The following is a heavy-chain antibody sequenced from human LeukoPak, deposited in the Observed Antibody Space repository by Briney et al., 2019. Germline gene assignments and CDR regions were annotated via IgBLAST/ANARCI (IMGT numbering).Heavy chain of an antibody. Sequence: SETLSLTCAVYGGSFSGYYWSWIRQPPGKGLEWIGEINHSGSTNYNPSLKSRVTISVDTSKNQFSLKLSSVTAADTAVYYCARHVRRSYYYDSSGPYFDYWGQGTLVTVSS. CDR2: INHSGST. D-gene: IGHD3-22*01. V-gene: IGHV4-34*01. J-gene: IGHJ4*02. CDR1: GGSFSGYY. CDR3: ARHVRRSYYYDSSGPYFDY.